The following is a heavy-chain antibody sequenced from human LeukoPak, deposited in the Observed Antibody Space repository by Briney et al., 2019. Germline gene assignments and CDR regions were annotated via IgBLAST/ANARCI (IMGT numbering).Heavy chain of an antibody. D-gene: IGHD6-25*01. V-gene: IGHV1-2*02. CDR3: AREQQRDFDY. CDR2: INPNSGGT. Sequence: ASVKVSCKASGCTFTGYYMHWVRQAPGQGLEWMGWINPNSGGTNYAQKFQGRVTMTRDTSISATYMELSRLRSDDTAVYYCAREQQRDFDYWGQGTLVTVSS. J-gene: IGHJ4*02. CDR1: GCTFTGYY.